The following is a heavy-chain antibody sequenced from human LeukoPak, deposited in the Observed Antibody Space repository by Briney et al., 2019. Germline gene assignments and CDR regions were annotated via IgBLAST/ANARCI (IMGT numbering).Heavy chain of an antibody. CDR1: GGSISSYY. CDR3: ARAKGALDYYYYYGMDV. Sequence: SETLSLTCTVSGGSISSYYWSWIRQPPGKGLEWIGYIYYSGSTNYNPSLKSRVTISVDTSKNQFSLKLSSVTAPDTAVYYCARAKGALDYYYYYGMDVWGQGTTVTVSS. CDR2: IYYSGST. V-gene: IGHV4-59*08. J-gene: IGHJ6*02.